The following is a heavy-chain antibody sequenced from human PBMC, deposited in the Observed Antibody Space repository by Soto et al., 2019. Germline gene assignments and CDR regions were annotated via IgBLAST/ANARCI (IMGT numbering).Heavy chain of an antibody. D-gene: IGHD3-9*01. V-gene: IGHV4-34*01. CDR2: INHSGST. CDR1: GGSFSGYY. Sequence: QVQLQQWGAGLLKPSETLSLTCAVYGGSFSGYYWSWIRQPPGKGLEWIGEINHSGSTNYNPSLKSRVTISVDTSKNQLSLKLSSVTAADTAVYYCARGRYFDWLWYYYYMDVWGKGTTVTVSS. J-gene: IGHJ6*03. CDR3: ARGRYFDWLWYYYYMDV.